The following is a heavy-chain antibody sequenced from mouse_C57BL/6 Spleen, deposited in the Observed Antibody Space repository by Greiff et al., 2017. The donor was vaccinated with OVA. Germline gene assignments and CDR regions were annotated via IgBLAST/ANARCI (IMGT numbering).Heavy chain of an antibody. CDR1: GYTFTDYY. Sequence: EVQLQQSGPELVKPGASVKISCKASGYTFTDYYMNWVKQSHGKSLEWIGDINPNNGGTSYNQKFKGKATLTVDKSSSTAYMELRSLTSEDSAVYYCARIADYYGSSYWYFDVWGTGTTVTVSS. J-gene: IGHJ1*03. V-gene: IGHV1-26*01. CDR3: ARIADYYGSSYWYFDV. D-gene: IGHD1-1*01. CDR2: INPNNGGT.